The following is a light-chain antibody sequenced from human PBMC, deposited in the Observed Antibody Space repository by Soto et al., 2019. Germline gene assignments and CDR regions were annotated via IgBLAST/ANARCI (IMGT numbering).Light chain of an antibody. CDR3: QKYNSAHLT. J-gene: IGKJ5*01. Sequence: DIQMTQSPSSLSASVGDRVTITCRASQGISNYLAWYQQKPGKVPKLLIYAASTLQSGVPSRFSGSGSGTDFTLTISRLQPEDIATYYCQKYNSAHLTFCQETRLEIK. CDR1: QGISNY. V-gene: IGKV1-27*01. CDR2: AAS.